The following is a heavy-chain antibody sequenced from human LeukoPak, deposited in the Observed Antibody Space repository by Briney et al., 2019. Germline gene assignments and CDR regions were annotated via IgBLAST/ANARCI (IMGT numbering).Heavy chain of an antibody. CDR1: GYTFTSYG. V-gene: IGHV1-18*01. Sequence: ASVKDSCKASGYTFTSYGISWVRQAPGQGLEWMGWISAYNGNTNYAQKLQGRVTMTTDTSTSTAYMELRSLRSDDTAVYYCARTVIAAAGSLTDYWGQGTLVTVSS. J-gene: IGHJ4*02. D-gene: IGHD6-13*01. CDR3: ARTVIAAAGSLTDY. CDR2: ISAYNGNT.